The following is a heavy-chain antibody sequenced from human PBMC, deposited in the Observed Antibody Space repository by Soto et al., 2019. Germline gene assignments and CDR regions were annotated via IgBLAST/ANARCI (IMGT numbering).Heavy chain of an antibody. D-gene: IGHD6-13*01. CDR1: GFTSSSYA. CDR3: AKDLTYSSSLHY. J-gene: IGHJ4*02. CDR2: ISGSGGST. V-gene: IGHV3-23*01. Sequence: GGFLRLSCAASGFTSSSYAMSWVRQAPGKGLEWVSAISGSGGSTYYADSVKGRFTISRDNSKNTLYLQMNSLRAEDTAVYYCAKDLTYSSSLHYWGQGTLVTVSS.